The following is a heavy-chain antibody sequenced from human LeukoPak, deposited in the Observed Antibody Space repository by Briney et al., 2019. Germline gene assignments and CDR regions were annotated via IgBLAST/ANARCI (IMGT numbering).Heavy chain of an antibody. Sequence: AGGSLRLSCAASGFTFSTYAMNWVRQAPGEGLEWVSSIGGSSTSLYYADSLKGRFTISRDNAKNSLYLQLNSLRAEDTAVYYCARESGGDLGEAFDIWGQGTMVTVSS. CDR2: IGGSSTSL. CDR3: ARESGGDLGEAFDI. V-gene: IGHV3-21*01. CDR1: GFTFSTYA. J-gene: IGHJ3*02. D-gene: IGHD1-26*01.